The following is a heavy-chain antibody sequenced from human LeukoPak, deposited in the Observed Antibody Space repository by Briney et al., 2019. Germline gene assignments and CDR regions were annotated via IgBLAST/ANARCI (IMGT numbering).Heavy chain of an antibody. CDR1: GYTFTSYD. Sequence: ASVKVSCKASGYTFTSYDINWVRQATGQGLEWMGWMNPNSGNTGYAQKFQGRVTMTRNTSISTAYMELSNLRSEDTAVYYCARGSGSYYGNAFDIWGQGTMVTVSS. D-gene: IGHD1-26*01. CDR3: ARGSGSYYGNAFDI. V-gene: IGHV1-8*01. CDR2: MNPNSGNT. J-gene: IGHJ3*02.